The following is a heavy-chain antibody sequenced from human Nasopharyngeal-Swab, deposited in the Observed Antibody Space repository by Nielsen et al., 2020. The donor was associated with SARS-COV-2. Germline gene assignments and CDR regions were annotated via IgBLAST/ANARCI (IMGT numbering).Heavy chain of an antibody. J-gene: IGHJ3*02. CDR2: ISSSSSYI. CDR3: ARICPRPSCPDAFDI. D-gene: IGHD2-15*01. V-gene: IGHV3-21*01. CDR1: GFTFSSDS. Sequence: GGTLRLSCAASGFTFSSDSMNCVRQAPGKGLEWVSSISSSSSYIYYADSVKGRFTISRDNAKNSLYLQMNSLRAEDTAVYYCARICPRPSCPDAFDIWGQGTMVTVSS.